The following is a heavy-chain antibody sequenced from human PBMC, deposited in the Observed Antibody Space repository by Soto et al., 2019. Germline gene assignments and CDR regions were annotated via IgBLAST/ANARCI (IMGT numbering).Heavy chain of an antibody. CDR1: GYTLTELS. J-gene: IGHJ4*02. D-gene: IGHD2-15*01. CDR2: FDLENGET. V-gene: IGHV1-24*01. CDR3: VHHGGDPCYHDF. Sequence: ASVKVSCKVSGYTLTELSIHWVRQAPGEGLEWMGGFDLENGETIYAQRFQGRVTMTEESSADTPYMELNSVTAADTAVYYCVHHGGDPCYHDFWGQGILVTVSS.